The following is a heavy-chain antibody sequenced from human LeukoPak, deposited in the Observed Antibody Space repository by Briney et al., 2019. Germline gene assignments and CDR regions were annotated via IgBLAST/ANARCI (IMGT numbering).Heavy chain of an antibody. CDR3: ARGSSSWFDWFDS. J-gene: IGHJ5*01. D-gene: IGHD6-13*01. CDR1: GFTFRTYS. V-gene: IGHV3-21*01. Sequence: GGSLRLSCAASGFTFRTYSITWVRQAPGKGLEWVSSISSSGDCQYYADSVKGRFTISRDNSKNSVSLLMNRLRAEDTAVYYCARGSSSWFDWFDSWGQGTLVTVSS. CDR2: ISSSGDCQ.